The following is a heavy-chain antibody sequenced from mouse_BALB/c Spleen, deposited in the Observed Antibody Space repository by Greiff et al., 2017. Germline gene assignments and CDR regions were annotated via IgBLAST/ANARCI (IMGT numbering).Heavy chain of an antibody. CDR1: GFTFTDYY. Sequence: VESGGGLVQPGGSLRLSCATSGFTFTDYYMSWVRQPPGKALEWLGFIRNKANGYTTEYSASVKGRFTISRDNSQSILYLQMNTLRAEDSATYYCARDPYAMDYWGQGTSVTVSS. J-gene: IGHJ4*01. V-gene: IGHV7-3*02. CDR3: ARDPYAMDY. CDR2: IRNKANGYTT.